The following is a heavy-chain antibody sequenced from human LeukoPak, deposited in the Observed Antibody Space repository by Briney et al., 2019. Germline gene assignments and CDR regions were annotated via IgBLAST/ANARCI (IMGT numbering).Heavy chain of an antibody. CDR1: GFTFSSYS. J-gene: IGHJ5*02. V-gene: IGHV3-21*01. CDR2: ISSSSSYI. Sequence: GGSLRLSCAASGFTFSSYSMNWVRRAPGKGLEWVSSISSSSSYIYYADSVKGRFTISRDNAKNSLYLQMNSLRAEDTAVYYCARDSLRGELLRRWFDPWGQGTLVTVSS. D-gene: IGHD1-26*01. CDR3: ARDSLRGELLRRWFDP.